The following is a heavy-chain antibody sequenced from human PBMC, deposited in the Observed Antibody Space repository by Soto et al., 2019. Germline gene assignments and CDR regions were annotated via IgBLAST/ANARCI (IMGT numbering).Heavy chain of an antibody. CDR3: ARRGGSYFWWFDP. J-gene: IGHJ5*02. Sequence: PSETLALTCAVSGGSISSSNWWSWVRQPPGKGLEWIGEIYHSGSTNYNPSLKSRVTISVDTSKNQFSLKLSSVTAADTAVYYCARRGGSYFWWFDPWCQGTLLTVSS. D-gene: IGHD1-26*01. CDR1: GGSISSSNW. CDR2: IYHSGST. V-gene: IGHV4-4*02.